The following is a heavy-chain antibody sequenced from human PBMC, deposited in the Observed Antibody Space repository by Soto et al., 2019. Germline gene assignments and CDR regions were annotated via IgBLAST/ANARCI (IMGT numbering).Heavy chain of an antibody. CDR2: IYYSGST. CDR3: ARYCSGGSCYSARFDS. Sequence: TLSLTCSVSGGSISSGGYYWSWIRQHPGKGLEWIGYIYYSGSTYYNPSLNSRVTISVDTSQNQFSLKLSSVTAADTAVYYCARYCSGGSCYSARFDSWGQGTLVTVS. V-gene: IGHV4-31*03. J-gene: IGHJ5*01. CDR1: GGSISSGGYY. D-gene: IGHD2-15*01.